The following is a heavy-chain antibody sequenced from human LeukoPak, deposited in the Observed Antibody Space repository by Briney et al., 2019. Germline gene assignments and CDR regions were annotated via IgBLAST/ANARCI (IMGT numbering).Heavy chain of an antibody. CDR2: IYSSGST. CDR1: GGSISSYY. J-gene: IGHJ4*02. D-gene: IGHD6-13*01. V-gene: IGHV4-4*07. CDR3: ARGTTAAAGIFDC. Sequence: PSETLSLTCSVSGGSISSYYWSWVRQPAGKGLERIGRIYSSGSTNYNPSLNSRVTMSVDTSNNQFSLRLTSVTAADTAVYYCARGTTAAAGIFDCWGQGTLVTVSS.